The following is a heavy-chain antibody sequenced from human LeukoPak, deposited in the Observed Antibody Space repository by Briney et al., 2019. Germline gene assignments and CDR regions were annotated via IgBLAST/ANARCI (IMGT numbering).Heavy chain of an antibody. CDR1: GGSFSGYY. V-gene: IGHV4-34*01. CDR3: ARKEQRLAHDAFDI. D-gene: IGHD6-25*01. Sequence: SETLPLICAVYGGSFSGYYWSWIRQPPGKGLEWIGEINHSGSTNYNPSLKSRVTISVDTSKNQFSLKLSSVTAADTAVYYCARKEQRLAHDAFDIWGKGTIVTVSS. CDR2: INHSGST. J-gene: IGHJ3*02.